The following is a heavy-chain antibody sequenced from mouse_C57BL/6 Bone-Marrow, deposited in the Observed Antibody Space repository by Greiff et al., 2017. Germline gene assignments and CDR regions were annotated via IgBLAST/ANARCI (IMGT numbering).Heavy chain of an antibody. J-gene: IGHJ4*01. CDR1: GYSITSGYY. V-gene: IGHV3-6*01. CDR2: ISYDGSH. D-gene: IGHD2-14*01. Sequence: DVKLQESGPGLVKPSQSLSLTCSVTGYSITSGYYWNWIRQFPGNKLEWMGYISYDGSHNYNPSLKNRISITRDTSKNQFFLKLNSVTTEDTATYYCAREGYYYAMDYWGQGTSVTVSA. CDR3: AREGYYYAMDY.